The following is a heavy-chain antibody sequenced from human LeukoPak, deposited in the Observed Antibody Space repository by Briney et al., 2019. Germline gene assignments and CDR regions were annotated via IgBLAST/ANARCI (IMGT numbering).Heavy chain of an antibody. J-gene: IGHJ6*03. V-gene: IGHV1-69*04. CDR1: GGTFSSYA. CDR3: ARHTGSPPCYYYYYYMDV. D-gene: IGHD1-14*01. CDR2: IIPILGVA. Sequence: ASVKVSCKASGGTFSSYAISWVRQAPGQGLEWMGRIIPILGVANYAQKFQGRVTITADKSTSTAYMELSSLKAPDTAMYYCARHTGSPPCYYYYYYMDVWGKGTTVTVSS.